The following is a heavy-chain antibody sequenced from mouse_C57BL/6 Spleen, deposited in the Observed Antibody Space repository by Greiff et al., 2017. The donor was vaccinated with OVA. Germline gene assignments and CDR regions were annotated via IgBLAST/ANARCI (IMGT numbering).Heavy chain of an antibody. CDR3: AMVTTVVATNFDY. D-gene: IGHD1-1*01. CDR2: IHPSDSDT. CDR1: GYTFTSYW. V-gene: IGHV1-74*01. J-gene: IGHJ2*01. Sequence: QVQLKQPGAELVKPGASVKVSCKASGYTFTSYWMHWVKQRPGQGLEWIGRIHPSDSDTNYNQKFKGKATLTVDKSSSTAYMQLSSLTSEDSAVYYCAMVTTVVATNFDYWGQGTTLTVSS.